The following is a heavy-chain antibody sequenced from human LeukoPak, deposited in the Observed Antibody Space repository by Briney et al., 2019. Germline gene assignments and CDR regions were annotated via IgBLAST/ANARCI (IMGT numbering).Heavy chain of an antibody. D-gene: IGHD3-22*01. Sequence: GGSLRLSCAASGFTFSNFAMSWVRQAPGKGLEWVSSITGSGGNTYYADPVKGRFTISRDNSKNTLYLQMNSLRAEDTAVYYCARGGYDSSGYLGYWGQGTLVTVSS. CDR3: ARGGYDSSGYLGY. V-gene: IGHV3-23*01. CDR2: ITGSGGNT. J-gene: IGHJ4*02. CDR1: GFTFSNFA.